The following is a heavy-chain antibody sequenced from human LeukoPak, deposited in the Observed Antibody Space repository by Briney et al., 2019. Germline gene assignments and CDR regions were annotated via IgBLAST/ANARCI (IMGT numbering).Heavy chain of an antibody. J-gene: IGHJ5*02. D-gene: IGHD3-10*01. CDR2: ISYDGSNK. CDR3: ASGKRFGEPWFDP. CDR1: GFTFSSYA. Sequence: GGSLRLSCAASGFTFSSYAMHWVRQAPGKGLEWVAVISYDGSNKYYADSVKGRFTISRDNSKNTLYLQMNSLRAEDTAVYYCASGKRFGEPWFDPWGQGTLVTVSS. V-gene: IGHV3-30*04.